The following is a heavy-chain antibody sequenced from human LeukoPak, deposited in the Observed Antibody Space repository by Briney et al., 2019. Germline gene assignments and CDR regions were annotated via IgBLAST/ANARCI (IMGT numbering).Heavy chain of an antibody. J-gene: IGHJ1*01. Sequence: PGGSLRLSCAASGFTFSSYGMHWVRQAPGKGLEWVAFIRYDGSNKYYADSVKGRFTISRDNSKNTLYLQMNSLRAEDTAVYYCAKDRTGTTDLPFQHWGQGTLVTVSS. CDR1: GFTFSSYG. CDR3: AKDRTGTTDLPFQH. D-gene: IGHD1-7*01. CDR2: IRYDGSNK. V-gene: IGHV3-30*02.